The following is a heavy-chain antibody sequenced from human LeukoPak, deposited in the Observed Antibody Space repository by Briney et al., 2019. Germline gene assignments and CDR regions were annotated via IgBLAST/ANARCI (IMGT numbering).Heavy chain of an antibody. CDR1: GFSFSSYN. D-gene: IGHD1-26*01. CDR3: ARDPYSGTYGDTYYYYMDV. CDR2: ITSSSTYT. J-gene: IGHJ6*03. Sequence: GGSLRLSCAASGFSFSSYNMNWVRQTPGKGLEWVSSITSSSTYTFYADLVKGRFTISRDNASNSLYLQMNSLRAEDTAVYYCARDPYSGTYGDTYYYYMDVWGKGTTVTISS. V-gene: IGHV3-21*01.